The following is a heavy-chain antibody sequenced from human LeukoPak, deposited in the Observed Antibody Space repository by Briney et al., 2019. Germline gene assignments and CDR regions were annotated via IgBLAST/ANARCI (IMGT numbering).Heavy chain of an antibody. CDR2: IYSGGST. V-gene: IGHV3-66*02. J-gene: IGHJ4*02. Sequence: GGSLRLSCAASGFTVSSNYMSWVRQAPGKGLEWVSVIYSGGSTYYADSVKGRFTISGDNSKNKVYLQMNSLRTEDTAVYYCARDGFGSRFDYWGQGTLVTVSS. CDR3: ARDGFGSRFDY. CDR1: GFTVSSNY. D-gene: IGHD3-10*01.